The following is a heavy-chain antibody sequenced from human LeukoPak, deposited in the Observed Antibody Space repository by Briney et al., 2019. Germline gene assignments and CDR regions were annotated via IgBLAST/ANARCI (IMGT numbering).Heavy chain of an antibody. J-gene: IGHJ4*02. CDR2: ISGSGAST. Sequence: PGGSLRLSCAASGFTFSTSAMSWVRRAPGKGLEWVSAISGSGASTHYADSVKGRFTISRDDSKNTLYLQINSLRAEDTAVYHCAKGVSGYVPGYWGQGTLVTVSS. CDR3: AKGVSGYVPGY. V-gene: IGHV3-23*01. D-gene: IGHD6-25*01. CDR1: GFTFSTSA.